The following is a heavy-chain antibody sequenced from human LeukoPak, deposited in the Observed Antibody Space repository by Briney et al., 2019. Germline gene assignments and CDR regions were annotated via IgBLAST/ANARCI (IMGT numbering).Heavy chain of an antibody. CDR2: IKRDGSEK. CDR3: ASPYGSGSVYYFDY. J-gene: IGHJ4*02. V-gene: IGHV3-7*01. D-gene: IGHD3-10*01. Sequence: GGSLRLSCAASGFTFSGYWMSWVRQAPGKGLEWVANIKRDGSEKYYVDSVKGRFTISRDNAKNSLYLQMNSLRAEDTAVYYCASPYGSGSVYYFDYWGQGTLVTVSS. CDR1: GFTFSGYW.